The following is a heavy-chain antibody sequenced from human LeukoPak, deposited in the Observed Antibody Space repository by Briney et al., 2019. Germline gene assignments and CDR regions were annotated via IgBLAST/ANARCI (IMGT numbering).Heavy chain of an antibody. CDR2: MNPNSGNT. CDR3: AREMDSVTAYLD. CDR1: GYTFTSYD. Sequence: ASVKVSRRASGYTFTSYDINWVRQATGQGLEWMGWMNPNSGNTGYAQKFQVRVTMTRNTSISTAYMELSSLRSEDTAVYYCAREMDSVTAYLDWGQGTLVTVSS. V-gene: IGHV1-8*01. D-gene: IGHD1-20*01. J-gene: IGHJ4*02.